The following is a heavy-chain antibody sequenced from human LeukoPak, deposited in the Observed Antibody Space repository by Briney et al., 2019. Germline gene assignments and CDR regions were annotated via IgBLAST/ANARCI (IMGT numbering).Heavy chain of an antibody. CDR1: GFTFSSYW. D-gene: IGHD3-22*01. J-gene: IGHJ4*02. CDR3: ARALGDSSGYWFFDY. V-gene: IGHV3-74*01. CDR2: INSDGSST. Sequence: PGGSLRLSCAASGFTFSSYWMHWVRQAPGKGLVWVSRINSDGSSTSYADSVKGRFTISRDNAENTLYLQMNSLRAEDTAVHYCARALGDSSGYWFFDYWGQGTLDTVSS.